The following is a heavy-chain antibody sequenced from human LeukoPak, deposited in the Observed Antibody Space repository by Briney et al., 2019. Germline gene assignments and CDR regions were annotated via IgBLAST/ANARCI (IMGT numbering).Heavy chain of an antibody. J-gene: IGHJ5*02. CDR1: GYTFTSFD. V-gene: IGHV1-8*01. CDR2: MNYNSGNT. CDR3: ARVTIPYYYDSSGYRNWFDP. Sequence: ASVKVSCKASGYTFTSFDINWVRQATGQGLEWMGWMNYNSGNTGYAQKFQGRVIMTRNISISTAYMELSSLRSEDSAVYYCARVTIPYYYDSSGYRNWFDPWGQGTLVTVSS. D-gene: IGHD3-22*01.